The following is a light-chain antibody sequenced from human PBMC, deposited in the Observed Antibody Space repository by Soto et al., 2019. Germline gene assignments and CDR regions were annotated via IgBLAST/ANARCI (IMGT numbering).Light chain of an antibody. J-gene: IGKJ1*01. Sequence: EIVFTQSPCTLSLSPGERATLSCRASQSFSRTHLAWYQQKPGQPPRLLIYGASSRAADIPDRFSGSGSGTDFTLTISRLEPEDFAVYFCQQSGSSPWTFGQGTKLDIK. CDR1: QSFSRTH. V-gene: IGKV3-20*01. CDR2: GAS. CDR3: QQSGSSPWT.